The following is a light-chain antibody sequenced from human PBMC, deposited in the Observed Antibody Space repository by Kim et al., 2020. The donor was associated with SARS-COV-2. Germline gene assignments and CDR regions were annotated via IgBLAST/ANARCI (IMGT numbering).Light chain of an antibody. CDR1: SSNIGSKT. V-gene: IGLV1-44*01. CDR3: AAWDDSVNVVV. J-gene: IGLJ3*02. CDR2: SSD. Sequence: QSVLTQPPSASGTPGKRVTISCSGSSSNIGSKTVSWYQQLPGTAPKLLIYSSDQRPSGVPDRVSGSKSGTSASLAISGLQSEDEADYYCAAWDDSVNVVVFGGGTKLTVL.